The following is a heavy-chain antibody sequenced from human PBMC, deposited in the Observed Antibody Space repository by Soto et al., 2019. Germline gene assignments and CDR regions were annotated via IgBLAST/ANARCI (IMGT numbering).Heavy chain of an antibody. CDR2: IYYSGST. D-gene: IGHD3-10*01. Sequence: SETLSLTCTVSGGSISSGGYYWSWIRQHPGKGLEWIGYIYYSGSTYYNPSLKSRVTISVDTSKNQFSLKLSSVTAADTAVYYCARVWRSAGSFDYWGQGALVTVSS. CDR1: GGSISSGGYY. CDR3: ARVWRSAGSFDY. J-gene: IGHJ4*02. V-gene: IGHV4-31*03.